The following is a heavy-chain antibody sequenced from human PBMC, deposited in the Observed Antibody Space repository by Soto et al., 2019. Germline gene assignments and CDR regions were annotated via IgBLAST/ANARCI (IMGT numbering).Heavy chain of an antibody. V-gene: IGHV3-72*01. CDR2: SRDKAQVYST. CDR3: VRAKLFSDSSGYTRCFDY. J-gene: IGHJ4*01. Sequence: LGHSRAWSVFSLSDPYIGWVRQSPGKGLGWVGRSRDKAQVYSTAYAASVKGRFTTSRDESQNSVYLQMQSLKNEDTAVYYCVRAKLFSDSSGYTRCFDYWGHGTLVTGSS. CDR1: VFSLSDPY. D-gene: IGHD3-22*01.